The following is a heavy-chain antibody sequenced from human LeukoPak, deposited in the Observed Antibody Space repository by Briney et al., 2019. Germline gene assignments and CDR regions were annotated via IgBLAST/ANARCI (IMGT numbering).Heavy chain of an antibody. J-gene: IGHJ5*02. CDR3: AREAAYYGSGSYYNVNWFDP. CDR2: IYYSGST. D-gene: IGHD3-10*01. CDR1: GGSISSSSYY. V-gene: IGHV4-39*07. Sequence: SETLSLTCTVSGGSISSSSYYWGWIRQPPGKGLEWIGSIYYSGSTNYNPSLKSRVTISVDTSKNQFSLKLSSVTAADTAVYYCAREAAYYGSGSYYNVNWFDPWGQGTLVTVSS.